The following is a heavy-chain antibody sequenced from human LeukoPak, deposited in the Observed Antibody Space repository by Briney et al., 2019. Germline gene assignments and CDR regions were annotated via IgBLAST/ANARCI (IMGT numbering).Heavy chain of an antibody. CDR1: GGSFSGYY. D-gene: IGHD1-26*01. Sequence: PSETLSLTCAVYGGSFSGYYWSWIRQPPGKGLEWIGEINHSGSTNYNPSLKSRVTISVDTSKNQFSLKLSSVTAADTAVYYCARARGRGPRILPSYWGQGTLVTVSS. V-gene: IGHV4-34*01. J-gene: IGHJ4*02. CDR2: INHSGST. CDR3: ARARGRGPRILPSY.